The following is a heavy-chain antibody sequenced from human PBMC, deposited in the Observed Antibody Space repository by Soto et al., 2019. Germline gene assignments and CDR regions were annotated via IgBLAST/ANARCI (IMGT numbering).Heavy chain of an antibody. CDR1: GYTFTSYY. V-gene: IGHV1-46*01. J-gene: IGHJ4*02. Sequence: GASVKVSCKASGYTFTSYYMHWVRQAPGQGLEWMGIINPSGGSTSYAQKFQGRVTMTWDTSTSTVYMELSSLRPEDTAVYYCARDLRFGVVTSYYFDYWGQGTLVTVSS. D-gene: IGHD3-3*01. CDR3: ARDLRFGVVTSYYFDY. CDR2: INPSGGST.